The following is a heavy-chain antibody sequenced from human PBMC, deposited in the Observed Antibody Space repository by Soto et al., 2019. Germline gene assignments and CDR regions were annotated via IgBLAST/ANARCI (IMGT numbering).Heavy chain of an antibody. D-gene: IGHD2-21*02. CDR3: AVTRGGAHPHDI. V-gene: IGHV4-59*01. J-gene: IGHJ3*02. CDR2: IYYTGST. CDR1: GGPLSSFY. Sequence: LSLTCNSSGGPLSSFYYGWIRQAPGKGLEWIGYIYYTGSTNYNPSLKSRVTMSVDTSKNQFSLKLTSVTAADTAVYFCAVTRGGAHPHDIWGQGTMVTVSS.